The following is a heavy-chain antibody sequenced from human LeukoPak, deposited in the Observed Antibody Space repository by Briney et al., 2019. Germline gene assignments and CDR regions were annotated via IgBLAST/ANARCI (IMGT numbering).Heavy chain of an antibody. V-gene: IGHV4-39*01. CDR1: GGSISSSSYY. CDR3: ARPRGSGSRADALDI. CDR2: IYYSGST. D-gene: IGHD3-10*01. Sequence: TSETLSLTCTVSGGSISSSSYYWGWIRQPPGKGLEWIGGIYYSGSTYYNPSLKSRVTISVDTSKNQFSLKLSSVTAADTAVYYCARPRGSGSRADALDIWGRGTVVTVSS. J-gene: IGHJ3*02.